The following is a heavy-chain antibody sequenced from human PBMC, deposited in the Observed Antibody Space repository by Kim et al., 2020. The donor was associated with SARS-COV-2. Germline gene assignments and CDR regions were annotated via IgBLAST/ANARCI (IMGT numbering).Heavy chain of an antibody. CDR2: IYHSGST. CDR3: ARGPTPPTIFAS. Sequence: SETLSLTCAVSGGSVSSGGYSWSWIRQPPGKGLEWIGYIYHSGSTYYNPSLKSRVTISVDRSKNQISLKLSSVTAADTAVYYCARGPTPPTIFASWGQGT. V-gene: IGHV4-30-2*01. J-gene: IGHJ5*01. CDR1: GGSVSSGGYS. D-gene: IGHD5-12*01.